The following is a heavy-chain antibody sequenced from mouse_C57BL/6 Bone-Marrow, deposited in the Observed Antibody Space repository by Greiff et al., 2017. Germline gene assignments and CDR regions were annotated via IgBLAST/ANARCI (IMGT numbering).Heavy chain of an antibody. Sequence: VQRVESGPGLVAPSQSLSITCTVSGFSLTSYGVHWVRQPPGKGLEWLVVIWSDGSPTYNSALKSRLSISKDNSKSQVFLKMNSLQTDDTAMYYCARHWYEGRAMDYWGQGTSVTVSS. D-gene: IGHD1-1*02. J-gene: IGHJ4*01. CDR1: GFSLTSYG. V-gene: IGHV2-6-1*01. CDR3: ARHWYEGRAMDY. CDR2: IWSDGSP.